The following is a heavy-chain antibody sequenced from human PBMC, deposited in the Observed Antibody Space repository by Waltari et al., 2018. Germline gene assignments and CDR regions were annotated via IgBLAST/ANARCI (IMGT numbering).Heavy chain of an antibody. V-gene: IGHV3-48*01. Sequence: EVQLVESGGGLVQPGGSLRLSCAASGFTFSSYSMNWVRQAPGKGLEWVSYISSSSSTIYYADSVKGRFTISRDNAKNSLYLQMNSLRAEDTAVYYCAKRHSSSSGAFDIWGQGTMVTVSS. CDR3: AKRHSSSSGAFDI. CDR2: ISSSSSTI. J-gene: IGHJ3*02. D-gene: IGHD6-6*01. CDR1: GFTFSSYS.